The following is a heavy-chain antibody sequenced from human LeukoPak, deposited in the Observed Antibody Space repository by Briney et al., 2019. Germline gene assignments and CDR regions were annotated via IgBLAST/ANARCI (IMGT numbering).Heavy chain of an antibody. J-gene: IGHJ3*02. Sequence: SETLSLTCAVYGGSFSGYYWSWIRQPPGKGLEWIGEINHSGSTNYNPSLKSRVTISVDTSKNQFSLKLSSVTAADTAVYYCARGHNYDSSGYYYFYAFDIWGQGTMVTVSS. CDR2: INHSGST. D-gene: IGHD3-22*01. V-gene: IGHV4-34*01. CDR1: GGSFSGYY. CDR3: ARGHNYDSSGYYYFYAFDI.